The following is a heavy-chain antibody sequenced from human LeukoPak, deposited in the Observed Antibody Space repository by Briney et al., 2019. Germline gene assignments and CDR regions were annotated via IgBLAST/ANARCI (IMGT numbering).Heavy chain of an antibody. Sequence: PSETLSLTCTVSGGSISSYYWSWIRQPPGKGLEWIGYIYYSGSTNYNPSLKSRVTISVDTSKSQFSLKLSSVTAADTAVYYCARDDGPITIFGVVSDWYFDLWGRGTLVTVSS. D-gene: IGHD3-3*01. CDR3: ARDDGPITIFGVVSDWYFDL. CDR2: IYYSGST. V-gene: IGHV4-59*01. CDR1: GGSISSYY. J-gene: IGHJ2*01.